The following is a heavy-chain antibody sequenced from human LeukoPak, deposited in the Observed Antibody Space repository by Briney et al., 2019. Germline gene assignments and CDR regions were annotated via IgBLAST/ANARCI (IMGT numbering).Heavy chain of an antibody. CDR2: INPNSGGT. V-gene: IGHV1-2*02. D-gene: IGHD3-10*01. Sequence: ASVKVSCKASGYTFTSYYMHWVRQAPGQGLEWMGWINPNSGGTNYAQKFQGRVTMTRDTSISTAYMELSRLISDDTAVYYCARGPNYYGSGSYGYWGQGTLVTVSS. CDR1: GYTFTSYY. J-gene: IGHJ4*02. CDR3: ARGPNYYGSGSYGY.